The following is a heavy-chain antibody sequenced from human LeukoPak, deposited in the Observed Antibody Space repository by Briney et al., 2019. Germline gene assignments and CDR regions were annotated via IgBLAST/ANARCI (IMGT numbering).Heavy chain of an antibody. V-gene: IGHV4-59*01. CDR2: IYYSGST. CDR1: GGSISSYY. CDR3: ARGLGDWLRFFDY. D-gene: IGHD2-21*02. J-gene: IGHJ4*02. Sequence: KPSETLSLTCTVSGGSISSYYWSWIRQPPGKGLEWIGYIYYSGSTNYNPSLKSRVTISVDTSKNQFSLKLSSVTAADTAVYYCARGLGDWLRFFDYWGQGTLVTVSS.